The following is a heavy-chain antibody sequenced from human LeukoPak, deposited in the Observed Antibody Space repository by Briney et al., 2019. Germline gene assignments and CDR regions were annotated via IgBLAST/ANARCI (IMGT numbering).Heavy chain of an antibody. CDR1: GFTFDDYA. Sequence: GGSLRLSCAASGFTFDDYAMHWVRQAPGQGPEFLANIKPTGSETYYVDPVKGRFTISRDNAKSLLFLQMNSLRGEDTALYYCGGFGYEAAVDLWGRGTLVTVSS. D-gene: IGHD3-10*01. CDR3: GGFGYEAAVDL. CDR2: IKPTGSET. J-gene: IGHJ4*02. V-gene: IGHV3-7*01.